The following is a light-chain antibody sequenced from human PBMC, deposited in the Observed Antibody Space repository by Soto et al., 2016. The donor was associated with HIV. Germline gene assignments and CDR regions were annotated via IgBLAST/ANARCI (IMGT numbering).Light chain of an antibody. CDR3: QQYKNLYT. CDR2: KAS. V-gene: IGKV1-5*03. J-gene: IGKJ2*01. CDR1: QSISSW. Sequence: DIQMTQSPSTLSASVGDRVTITCRASQSISSWLAWYQQKPGKAPKLLIYKASSLESGVPSRFSGSGSGTEFTLTISRLQPDDFATYYCQQYKNLYTFGQGTKLEIK.